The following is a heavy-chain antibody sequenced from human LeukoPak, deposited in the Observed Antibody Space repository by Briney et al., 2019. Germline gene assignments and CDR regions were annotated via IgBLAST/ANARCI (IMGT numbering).Heavy chain of an antibody. CDR1: GYTFSRYD. CDR3: ARAPPNTMIVVVPFDF. J-gene: IGHJ3*01. Sequence: ASVKVSCKASGYTFSRYDISWVRQAPGQGLEWMGWINPNSGGTNSAQKFQGRVTMTRDASISTAYMELRWLGSDDTAVYYCARAPPNTMIVVVPFDFWGQGTMVTVSS. D-gene: IGHD3-22*01. CDR2: INPNSGGT. V-gene: IGHV1-2*02.